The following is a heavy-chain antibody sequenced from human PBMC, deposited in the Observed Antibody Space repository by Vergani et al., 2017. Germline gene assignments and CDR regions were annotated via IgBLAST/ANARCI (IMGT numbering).Heavy chain of an antibody. Sequence: QLQLQESGPGLVKPSETLSLTCTVSGGSISISSYYWGWIRQPPGKGLEWIGSIYYSGSTYYNPSLKSRVTISVDTSKNQFSLKLSAVTAADTAVYYCARMGGYDEGDAFRIGYFDSWGPGILVTVSS. CDR3: ARMGGYDEGDAFRIGYFDS. V-gene: IGHV4-39*01. J-gene: IGHJ4*02. CDR1: GGSISISSYY. CDR2: IYYSGST. D-gene: IGHD3-22*01.